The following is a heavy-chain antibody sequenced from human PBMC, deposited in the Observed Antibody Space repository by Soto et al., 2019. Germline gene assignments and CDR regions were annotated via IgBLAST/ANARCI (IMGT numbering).Heavy chain of an antibody. CDR2: IWYDGSNK. CDR1: GFTFSSYG. Sequence: GGSLRLSCAASGFTFSSYGMHWVRQAPGKGLEWVAVIWYDGSNKYYADSVKGRFTISRDNSKNTLYLQMNSLRAEDTAVYYCARASPIQSGSLKWFDPWGQGTLVTVSS. V-gene: IGHV3-33*01. J-gene: IGHJ5*02. D-gene: IGHD1-26*01. CDR3: ARASPIQSGSLKWFDP.